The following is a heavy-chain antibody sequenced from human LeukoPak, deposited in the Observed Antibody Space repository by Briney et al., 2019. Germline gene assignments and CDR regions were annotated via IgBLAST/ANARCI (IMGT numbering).Heavy chain of an antibody. Sequence: SGGSLRLSCAASGFTFNNHWMIWVRQAPGKGLEWVANIKEDGSEKYYVDSVKGRFTVSRDNAENSLHLQMNSLRAEDTGVYYCARYNMDVWGQGTTVTVSS. J-gene: IGHJ6*02. CDR3: ARYNMDV. CDR2: IKEDGSEK. V-gene: IGHV3-7*01. CDR1: GFTFNNHW. D-gene: IGHD1-14*01.